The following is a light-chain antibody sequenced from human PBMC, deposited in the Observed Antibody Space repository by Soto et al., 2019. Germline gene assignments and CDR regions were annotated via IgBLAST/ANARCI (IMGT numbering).Light chain of an antibody. CDR2: KAS. CDR3: QQYNTFSPYT. V-gene: IGKV1-5*03. J-gene: IGKJ2*01. CDR1: QSVSDW. Sequence: DIQMTQSPSTLSASVGDRVTLTCRASQSVSDWLAWYQQKPGKAPKVLIYKASNLESGGPSRFSGSGSGTEFTLTISRLQPDNSATYYCQQYNTFSPYTVGQGSKLEIK.